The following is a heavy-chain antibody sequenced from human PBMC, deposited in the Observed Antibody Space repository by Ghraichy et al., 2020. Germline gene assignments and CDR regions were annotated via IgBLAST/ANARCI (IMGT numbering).Heavy chain of an antibody. J-gene: IGHJ4*02. Sequence: SETLSLTCTVSGGSISSYYWSWIRQPPGKGLEWIGYIYTSGSTNYNPSLKSRVTISVDTSKNQFSLKLSSVTAADTAVYYCARALQYLYYFDYWGQGTLVTVSS. CDR1: GGSISSYY. CDR2: IYTSGST. CDR3: ARALQYLYYFDY. V-gene: IGHV4-4*09. D-gene: IGHD5-24*01.